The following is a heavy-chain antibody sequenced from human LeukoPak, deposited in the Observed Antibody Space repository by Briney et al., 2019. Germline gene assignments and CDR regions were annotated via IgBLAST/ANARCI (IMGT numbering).Heavy chain of an antibody. V-gene: IGHV3-53*01. CDR1: GLTVSSSY. J-gene: IGHJ3*02. Sequence: GGSLRLSCAASGLTVSSSYMSWVRQAPGKRLERVSIIYNDGSTYYADSMKGRFTISSDNSKNTLYLQVNSLRAEDTAMYYCARNILFAIDIWGQGTMVTVSS. CDR3: ARNILFAIDI. CDR2: IYNDGST.